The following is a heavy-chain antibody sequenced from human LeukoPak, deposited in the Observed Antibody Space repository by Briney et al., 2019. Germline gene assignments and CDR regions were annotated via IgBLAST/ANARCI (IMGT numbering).Heavy chain of an antibody. CDR1: GFTFTTYA. D-gene: IGHD2-21*02. CDR2: ISYDGSYK. Sequence: GGSLRLSCAASGFTFTTYAMHWVRRAPGKGLDWVAVISYDGSYKKYADSVKGRFFISRDNSKNTLSLQMNSLRVEDTAVYYCAKDGDRAFDHWAQGTLVSVSS. V-gene: IGHV3-30*04. CDR3: AKDGDRAFDH. J-gene: IGHJ4*02.